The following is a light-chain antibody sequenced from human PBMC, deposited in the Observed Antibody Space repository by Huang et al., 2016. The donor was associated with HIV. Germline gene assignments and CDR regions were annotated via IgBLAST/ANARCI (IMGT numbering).Light chain of an antibody. CDR2: GTS. CDR3: QQTFRNLHFT. J-gene: IGKJ3*01. CDR1: KTVGTS. V-gene: IGKV1-39*01. Sequence: DIEMTQSPSFLSASVGDKITILCRTNKTVGTSLNWYQNRFGLSPKLLIYGTSTLQSGVPPRFGGSGSGTQFSLTIASLQPEDFATYYCQQTFRNLHFTFGPGT.